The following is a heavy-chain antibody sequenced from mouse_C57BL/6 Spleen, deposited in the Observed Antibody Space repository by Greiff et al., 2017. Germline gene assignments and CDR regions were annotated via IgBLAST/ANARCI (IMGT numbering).Heavy chain of an antibody. J-gene: IGHJ4*01. CDR3: ARDWRDAFYAMDY. V-gene: IGHV5-15*04. CDR1: GFTFSDYG. Sequence: EVKLVESGGGLVQPGGSLKLSCAASGFTFSDYGMAWVRQAPRKGPEWVAFISNLAYSIYYADTVTGRFTISRENAKNTRYLQMNSLRSEDTARYYCARDWRDAFYAMDYWGQGTSVTVSS. CDR2: ISNLAYSI.